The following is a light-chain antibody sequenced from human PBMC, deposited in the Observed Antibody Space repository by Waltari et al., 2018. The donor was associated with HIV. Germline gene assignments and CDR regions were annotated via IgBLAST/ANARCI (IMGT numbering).Light chain of an antibody. CDR3: QKYNSAPRT. CDR1: QAIGNS. Sequence: IQMTQSPSSLSASVGDRITITCRASQAIGNSLAWYQQRPGKVPQLLTYAASTLQSGVPSRFSGFGSGTNFTRAIANVQPEDVATYFCQKYNSAPRTFGQGTKVEI. J-gene: IGKJ1*01. V-gene: IGKV1-27*01. CDR2: AAS.